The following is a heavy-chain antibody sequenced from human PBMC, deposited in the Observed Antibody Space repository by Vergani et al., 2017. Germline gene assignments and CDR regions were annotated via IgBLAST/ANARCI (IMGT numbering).Heavy chain of an antibody. V-gene: IGHV3-33*01. CDR1: GFTFSSYG. Sequence: QVQLVESGGGVVQPGRSLRLSCAASGFTFSSYGMHWVRQAPGKGLEWVAVIWNDGSNKYYADSVKGRFTISRDNSKNTLYLQMNSMRAEDTAVYYCARASKGVTIFGVVISDYYYYYMDVWGKGTTVTVSS. D-gene: IGHD3-3*01. CDR3: ARASKGVTIFGVVISDYYYYYMDV. CDR2: IWNDGSNK. J-gene: IGHJ6*03.